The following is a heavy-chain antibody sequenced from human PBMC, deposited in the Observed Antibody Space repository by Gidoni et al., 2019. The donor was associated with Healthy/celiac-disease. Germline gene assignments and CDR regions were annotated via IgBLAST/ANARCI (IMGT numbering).Heavy chain of an antibody. Sequence: QVQLQQWGAGLLKPSETLSLTCAVYGGSFSGYYWSWIRQPPGKGLEWIGEINHSGSTNYNPSLKSRVTISVDTSKNQFSLKLSSVTAADTAVYYCARFVPGDSVPAAISVPSSIAARTGYYYGMDVWGQGTTVTVSS. CDR3: ARFVPGDSVPAAISVPSSIAARTGYYYGMDV. J-gene: IGHJ6*02. D-gene: IGHD6-6*01. CDR1: GGSFSGYY. V-gene: IGHV4-34*01. CDR2: INHSGST.